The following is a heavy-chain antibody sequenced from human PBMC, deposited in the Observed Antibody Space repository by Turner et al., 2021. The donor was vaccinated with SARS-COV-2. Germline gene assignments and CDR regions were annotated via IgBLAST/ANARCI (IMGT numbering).Heavy chain of an antibody. CDR2: ISYDGINK. CDR3: ARDKTGGYYGPLDY. D-gene: IGHD3-22*01. J-gene: IGHJ4*02. CDR1: GFTFSTYA. Sequence: VQLVESGGGLVQPGGSLRLSCAASGFTFSTYAMNWVRQAPGKGLEWVAVISYDGINKYYADSVKGRFSISRDNSKNTLYLQMNSLRAEDTAVYYCARDKTGGYYGPLDYWGQGTLVTVSS. V-gene: IGHV3-30-3*01.